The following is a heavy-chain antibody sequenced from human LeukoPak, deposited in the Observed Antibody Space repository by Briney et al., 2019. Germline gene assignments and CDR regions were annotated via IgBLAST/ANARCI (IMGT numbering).Heavy chain of an antibody. D-gene: IGHD1-14*01. CDR2: IYYSGST. CDR3: ARGGKGGEDFDY. Sequence: SQTLSLTCTVSGGSISSGDYYWSWIRQPPGKGLEWIGYIYYSGSTYYNLSLKSRVTISVDTSKNQFSLKLSSVTAADTAVYYCARGGKGGEDFDYWGQGTLVTVST. V-gene: IGHV4-30-4*01. J-gene: IGHJ4*02. CDR1: GGSISSGDYY.